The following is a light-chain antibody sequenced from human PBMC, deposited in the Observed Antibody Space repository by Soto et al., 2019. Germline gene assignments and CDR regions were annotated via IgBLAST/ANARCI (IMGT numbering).Light chain of an antibody. CDR3: LQDINYPWT. V-gene: IGKV1-6*01. CDR1: QGIGNA. Sequence: AIQMTQSPSSLSASVGDRVTISCRASQGIGNALGWYQQKPGKTPKVLIYGASNLQSGVPPRFRGSGSGTDFTLAISSLQPEDSATYYCLQDINYPWTFGQGTKVDIK. J-gene: IGKJ1*01. CDR2: GAS.